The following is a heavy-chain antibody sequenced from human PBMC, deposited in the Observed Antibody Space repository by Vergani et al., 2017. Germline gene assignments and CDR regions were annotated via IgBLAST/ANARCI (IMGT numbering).Heavy chain of an antibody. Sequence: EVQLLESGGDLVQPGGSLRLSCAASGFTFIMHAMSWVRQAPGQGLEWVSTLSASDRRTHYADSMKGRFTISRDNSKNTLFLHMNSLRPEDTAVYYCAKVGRSEVAGTFGAFDIWGQGTMVTVSS. CDR3: AKVGRSEVAGTFGAFDI. CDR2: LSASDRRT. V-gene: IGHV3-23*01. J-gene: IGHJ3*02. D-gene: IGHD6-19*01. CDR1: GFTFIMHA.